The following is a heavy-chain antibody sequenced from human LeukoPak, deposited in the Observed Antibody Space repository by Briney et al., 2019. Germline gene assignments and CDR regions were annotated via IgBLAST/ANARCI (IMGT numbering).Heavy chain of an antibody. CDR1: GYTFTGYY. Sequence: ASVKVSCKASGYTFTGYYMHWVRQASGQGLEWMGWINPNSGGTNYAQKFQGRVTMTRDTSISTAYMELSRLRSDDTAVYYCARSMVRGAAHYYYYMDVWGKGTTVTVSS. V-gene: IGHV1-2*02. D-gene: IGHD3-10*01. CDR3: ARSMVRGAAHYYYYMDV. CDR2: INPNSGGT. J-gene: IGHJ6*03.